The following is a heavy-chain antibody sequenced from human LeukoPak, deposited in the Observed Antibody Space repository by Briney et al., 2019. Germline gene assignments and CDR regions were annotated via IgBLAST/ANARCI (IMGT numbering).Heavy chain of an antibody. Sequence: GGSVRLSCAASGFTFSNYVMHWVRQAPGKGLEWVAVISYDGSNKYYADSVKGRFTISRDNSKNTLYLQMNSLRAEDTAVYYCARDTGEGVDYYFDYWGQGTLVTVSS. J-gene: IGHJ4*02. CDR1: GFTFSNYV. CDR3: ARDTGEGVDYYFDY. V-gene: IGHV3-30*01. D-gene: IGHD3-10*01. CDR2: ISYDGSNK.